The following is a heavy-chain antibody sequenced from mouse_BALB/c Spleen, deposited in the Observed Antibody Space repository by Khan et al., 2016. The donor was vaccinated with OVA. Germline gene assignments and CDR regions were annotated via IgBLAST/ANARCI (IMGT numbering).Heavy chain of an antibody. Sequence: QVQLQQPGAELTRPGASEKMSCKASGYTFTSYTMNWLKQRPGQGLECIGYINPSNDYTNFNQKFQDKATLTADKSSTTSYMQLNSLTSADSAVSYCARAGAYSTSGARFAFGGTGTLVTVSA. J-gene: IGHJ3*01. D-gene: IGHD1-3*01. V-gene: IGHV1-4*01. CDR2: INPSNDYT. CDR3: ARAGAYSTSGARFAF. CDR1: GYTFTSYT.